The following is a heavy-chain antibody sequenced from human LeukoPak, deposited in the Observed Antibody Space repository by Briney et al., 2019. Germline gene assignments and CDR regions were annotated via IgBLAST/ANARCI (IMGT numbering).Heavy chain of an antibody. Sequence: ASVKVSCKASGYPFDNFGLTWVRQAPGQGLEWMGWISAYNGNTNYAQKLQGRVTMTTDTSTSTAYMELRSLRSDDTAVYYCARVIPTYYYDSSGYYVDYWGQGTLVTVSS. CDR2: ISAYNGNT. D-gene: IGHD3-22*01. CDR1: GYPFDNFG. CDR3: ARVIPTYYYDSSGYYVDY. J-gene: IGHJ4*02. V-gene: IGHV1-18*01.